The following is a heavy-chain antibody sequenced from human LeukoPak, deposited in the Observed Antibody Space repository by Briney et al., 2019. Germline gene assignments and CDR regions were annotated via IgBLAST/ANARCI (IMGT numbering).Heavy chain of an antibody. CDR1: GYTFTSYY. D-gene: IGHD1-26*01. CDR3: ARGVLSGSYSNYYYMDV. J-gene: IGHJ6*03. Sequence: ASVKVSCKASGYTFTSYYMHWVRQAPGQGLEWMGIINPSGGSTSHAQKFQGRVTMTRDMSTSTVYMELSSLRSEDTAVYYCARGVLSGSYSNYYYMDVWGKGTTVTISS. V-gene: IGHV1-46*01. CDR2: INPSGGST.